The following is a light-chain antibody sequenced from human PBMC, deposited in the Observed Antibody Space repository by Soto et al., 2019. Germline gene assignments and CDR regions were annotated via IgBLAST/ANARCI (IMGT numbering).Light chain of an antibody. CDR2: DAS. Sequence: IPMSMSPSTLSATVGDRVTITCRASQSISSCLAWYQQKPGKAPKLLIYDASSLESGVPSRFSGSGSGTEFTLTISTLQPDDFATYNCQQYNSYSFGQGTKVDVK. CDR1: QSISSC. V-gene: IGKV1-5*01. J-gene: IGKJ1*01. CDR3: QQYNSYS.